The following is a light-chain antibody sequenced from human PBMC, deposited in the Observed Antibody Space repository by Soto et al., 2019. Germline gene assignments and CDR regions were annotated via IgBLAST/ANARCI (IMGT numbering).Light chain of an antibody. J-gene: IGLJ7*01. CDR3: CSYGGSRAV. CDR2: EVS. Sequence: QSALTQPASVSGSPGQSITISCTGTSSDVGSHNLVSWYQQQPGQAPKLMIYEVSKRPLGVSARFSASKSGNTASLTISGLQAEDEADYYCCSYGGSRAVFGGGTQLTVL. V-gene: IGLV2-23*02. CDR1: SSDVGSHNL.